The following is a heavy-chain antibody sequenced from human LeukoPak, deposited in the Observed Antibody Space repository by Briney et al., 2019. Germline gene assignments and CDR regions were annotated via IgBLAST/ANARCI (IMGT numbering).Heavy chain of an antibody. CDR3: ARDWEGITYDY. D-gene: IGHD1-26*01. CDR1: GFTFNSYW. J-gene: IGHJ4*02. V-gene: IGHV3-74*01. Sequence: GGSLRLSCGASGFTFNSYWMHWVPQAPGKGLVWVSRINSDGSSTSYADSVKGRFTISRDNAKNTLYLQMNSLRAEDTAVYYCARDWEGITYDYWGQGTLVTVSS. CDR2: INSDGSST.